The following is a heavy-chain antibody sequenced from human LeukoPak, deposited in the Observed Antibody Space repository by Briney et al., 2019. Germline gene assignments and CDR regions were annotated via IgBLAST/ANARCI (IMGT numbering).Heavy chain of an antibody. CDR1: GYTFTSYG. J-gene: IGHJ4*02. CDR3: ARDWGVIGMENFDY. Sequence: EASVKVSCKASGYTFTSYGISWVRQAPGQGLEWMGWISAYNGNTNYAQKLQGRVTMTTDTSTSTAYMELRSLRSDDTAVYYCARDWGVIGMENFDYWGQGTLVTVSS. CDR2: ISAYNGNT. D-gene: IGHD3-16*01. V-gene: IGHV1-18*04.